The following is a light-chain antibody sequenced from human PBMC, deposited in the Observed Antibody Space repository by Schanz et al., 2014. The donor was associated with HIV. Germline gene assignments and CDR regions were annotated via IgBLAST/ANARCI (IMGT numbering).Light chain of an antibody. CDR2: GNN. CDR1: TSNIGRNS. V-gene: IGLV1-44*01. J-gene: IGLJ2*01. Sequence: QSVLTQPPSVSGTPGQRVTISCSGGTSNIGRNSVNWYQQLPGTAPKLLIYGNNQRPSGVPDRFSGSKSGTSASLAISGLHSEDEADYYCQSYDSGLSGILFGGGTKLTVL. CDR3: QSYDSGLSGIL.